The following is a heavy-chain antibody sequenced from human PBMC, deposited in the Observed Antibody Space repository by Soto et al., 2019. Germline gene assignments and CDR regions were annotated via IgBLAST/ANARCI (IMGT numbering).Heavy chain of an antibody. D-gene: IGHD3-22*01. J-gene: IGHJ4*02. Sequence: ASETLSLTCTVSGGSITNGDYNWSWIRQSPGKGLEWIGHVYYSGTTYSNPSLRSRTTISVDTSENQFSLKLYSLTAADTAMYFCARLDDSSGNTPFDVWGQGALVTVSS. CDR2: VYYSGTT. V-gene: IGHV4-31*03. CDR3: ARLDDSSGNTPFDV. CDR1: GGSITNGDYN.